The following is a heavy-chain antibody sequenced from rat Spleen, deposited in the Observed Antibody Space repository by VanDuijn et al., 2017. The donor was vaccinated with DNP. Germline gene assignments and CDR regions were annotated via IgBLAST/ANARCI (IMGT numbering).Heavy chain of an antibody. CDR2: INEDSTII. Sequence: EVKLVESGGGLVQPGRSLKLSCIASGFNFKDYWMGRVRQAPGKGLEWIGEINEDSTIINYTPSLKYKISFSRDNAQNTLYLHMSDLGSADTGIYYCVTRGDPYDNWFANWGRGTLVTVSS. V-gene: IGHV4-2*01. CDR3: VTRGDPYDNWFAN. J-gene: IGHJ3*01. CDR1: GFNFKDYW. D-gene: IGHD4-2*01.